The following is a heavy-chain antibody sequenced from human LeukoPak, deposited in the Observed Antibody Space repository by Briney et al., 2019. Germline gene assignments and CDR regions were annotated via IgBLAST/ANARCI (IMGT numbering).Heavy chain of an antibody. J-gene: IGHJ4*02. CDR2: ITWDGGTT. Sequence: GGSLRLSCAASGFAFAQYMMHWVRQAPGKGLEWISLITWDGGTTYYAGSVKGQFTISRDNSKNSLYLQMNSLRSEDTALYYCVKDYGNYRGSDYWGQGTLVTVSS. D-gene: IGHD3-22*01. CDR1: GFAFAQYM. V-gene: IGHV3-43*01. CDR3: VKDYGNYRGSDY.